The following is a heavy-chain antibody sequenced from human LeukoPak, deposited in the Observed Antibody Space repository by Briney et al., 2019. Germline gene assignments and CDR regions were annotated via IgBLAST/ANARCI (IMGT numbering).Heavy chain of an antibody. J-gene: IGHJ4*02. D-gene: IGHD3-22*01. V-gene: IGHV3-30*04. Sequence: GGSLRLSCAASGFTFSDYSMHWVRQTPGKGLEWVALIAYDGDNKYYADSVKGRFTISRDNSKNTLFPQMNSLRAEDTAVYYCARGGQYDTSGYYPIDYWGQGTLVTVSS. CDR2: IAYDGDNK. CDR1: GFTFSDYS. CDR3: ARGGQYDTSGYYPIDY.